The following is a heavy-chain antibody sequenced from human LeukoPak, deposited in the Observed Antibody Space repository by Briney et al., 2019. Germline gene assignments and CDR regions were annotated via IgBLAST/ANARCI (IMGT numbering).Heavy chain of an antibody. CDR3: TKDINSGIFYNTYMDV. CDR1: GFTFKEYA. Sequence: PGGPLGLPCEASGFTFKEYAMHGSRQAPGKGLEGASLISWDGASAYYADSVKGRFTISRDNSKSSLYLQMNNLRPEDTALYYCTKDINSGIFYNTYMDVWGKGTPVTVSS. D-gene: IGHD3-10*01. J-gene: IGHJ6*03. V-gene: IGHV3-43D*03. CDR2: ISWDGASA.